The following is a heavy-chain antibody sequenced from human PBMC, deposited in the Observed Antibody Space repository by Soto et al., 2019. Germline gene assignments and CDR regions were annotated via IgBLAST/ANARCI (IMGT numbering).Heavy chain of an antibody. Sequence: QVQMVQSGAEVKKPGASVKVSCKASGYNFTTYYMHWVRQAPGQGPEWMGIINPSNGKTNYAQKFQGRVTMTRDTSTSTVYMELSRLRSEDTAVYHCVMAINYWGLGTLVTVSA. V-gene: IGHV1-46*01. J-gene: IGHJ4*02. CDR1: GYNFTTYY. CDR2: INPSNGKT. D-gene: IGHD5-12*01. CDR3: VMAINY.